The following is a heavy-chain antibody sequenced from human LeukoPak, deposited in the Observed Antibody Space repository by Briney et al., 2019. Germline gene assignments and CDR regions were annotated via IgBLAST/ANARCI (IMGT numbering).Heavy chain of an antibody. D-gene: IGHD2-2*01. J-gene: IGHJ5*02. CDR1: GGTFSSYA. Sequence: ASVKVSCKASGGTFSSYAISGVRQAPGQGLEWMGRIIPIFGIANYAQKFQGRVTTTADKSTSTAYMELSSLRSEDTAVYYCARVKRANCSSTSCYGWFGPWGQGTLVTVSS. CDR3: ARVKRANCSSTSCYGWFGP. V-gene: IGHV1-69*04. CDR2: IIPIFGIA.